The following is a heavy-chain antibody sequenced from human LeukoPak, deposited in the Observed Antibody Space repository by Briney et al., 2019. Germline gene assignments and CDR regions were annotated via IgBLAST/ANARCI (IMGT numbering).Heavy chain of an antibody. CDR2: ISGSGGST. J-gene: IGHJ4*02. D-gene: IGHD4-17*01. Sequence: QTGGSLRLSCALSGFTFNSYAMSWVRQAPGKGLEWVSGISGSGGSTNDADSVKGRFTISRDNSKNTLYLQMNSLRAEDTAAYYCAKTSVGAGYFDYWGQGTLVTVSS. CDR3: AKTSVGAGYFDY. V-gene: IGHV3-23*01. CDR1: GFTFNSYA.